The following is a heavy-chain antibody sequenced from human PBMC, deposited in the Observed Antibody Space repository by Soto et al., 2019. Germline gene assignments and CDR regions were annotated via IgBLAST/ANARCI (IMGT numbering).Heavy chain of an antibody. Sequence: EVQLVESGGGSVQPGGSLRLSCTASGFTFSDYDMHWVRQGSGKGLEWVSTIGAARDPYYTGSVKGRFTISRDTPRNSVFLQMNSLRHEDTAVYYCVRGSRANCFDLWGPGTVVTVSS. CDR1: GFTFSDYD. CDR2: IGAARDP. V-gene: IGHV3-13*05. J-gene: IGHJ3*01. CDR3: VRGSRANCFDL.